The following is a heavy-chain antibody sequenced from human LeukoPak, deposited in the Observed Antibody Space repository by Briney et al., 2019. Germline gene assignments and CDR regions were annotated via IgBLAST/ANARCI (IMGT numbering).Heavy chain of an antibody. CDR1: GGSISSLH. CDR3: ARDSASYGWFDP. CDR2: IYTSGST. V-gene: IGHV4-4*07. J-gene: IGHJ5*02. D-gene: IGHD1-26*01. Sequence: SETLSLTCTVSGGSISSLHWSWIRQPAGKGLEWIGRIYTSGSTNYNPSLKSRVTMSVDTSKNQFSLKLTSVTAADTAVYYCARDSASYGWFDPWGQGTLVTVSS.